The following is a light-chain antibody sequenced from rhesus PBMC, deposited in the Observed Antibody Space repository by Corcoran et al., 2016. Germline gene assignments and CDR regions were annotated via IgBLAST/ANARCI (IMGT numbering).Light chain of an antibody. CDR3: QQYSRAPFT. V-gene: IGKV1-21*01. CDR2: KAS. CDR1: QGISSW. J-gene: IGKJ3*01. Sequence: DIQMTQSPSSLSASVGDRVTITCRASQGISSWLAWYRQTPGKAPKLLIYKASSWQSGVPSRFSGSGSVTCFPLTISSLQPEDSATYYCQQYSRAPFTFGPGTKLDIK.